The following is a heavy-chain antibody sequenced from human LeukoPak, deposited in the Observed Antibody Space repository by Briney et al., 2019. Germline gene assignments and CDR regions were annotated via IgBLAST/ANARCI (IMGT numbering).Heavy chain of an antibody. CDR3: ARGAPRVVAIDH. J-gene: IGHJ4*02. D-gene: IGHD5-12*01. CDR1: GFSLTSYA. Sequence: PGGSLRLSCVASGFSLTSYAMHWVRQAPGKGLGWVTILSSDGITQNYADSVRGRFTIPRDDSKKTLFLQMNSLRREDTAIYYCARGAPRVVAIDHWGQGALVTVSS. V-gene: IGHV3-30*04. CDR2: LSSDGITQ.